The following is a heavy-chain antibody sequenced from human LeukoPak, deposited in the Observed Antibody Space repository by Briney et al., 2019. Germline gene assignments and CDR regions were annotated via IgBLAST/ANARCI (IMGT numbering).Heavy chain of an antibody. D-gene: IGHD4-17*01. CDR1: GFTFSSYG. Sequence: GGSLRLSCAASGFTFSSYGMHWVRQAPGKGLEWVAVISYDGSNKYYADSVKGRFTISRDNSKSTLYLQMNSLRAEDTAVYYCAKGPDDYGDYLDYWGQGTLVTVSS. CDR3: AKGPDDYGDYLDY. V-gene: IGHV3-30*18. J-gene: IGHJ4*02. CDR2: ISYDGSNK.